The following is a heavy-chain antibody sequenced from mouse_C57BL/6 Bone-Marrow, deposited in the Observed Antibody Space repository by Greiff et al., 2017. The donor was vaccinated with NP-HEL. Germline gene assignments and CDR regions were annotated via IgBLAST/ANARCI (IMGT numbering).Heavy chain of an antibody. CDR1: GYTFTDYY. J-gene: IGHJ4*01. Sequence: EVQLQQSGPVLVKPGASVKMSCKASGYTFTDYYMNWVKQSHGKSLEWIGVINPYNGGTSYNQKFKGKATLTVDKSSSTAYMELNSLTSEDSAVYYCARYTPWRNAMDYWGQGTSVTVSS. CDR3: ARYTPWRNAMDY. V-gene: IGHV1-19*01. CDR2: INPYNGGT.